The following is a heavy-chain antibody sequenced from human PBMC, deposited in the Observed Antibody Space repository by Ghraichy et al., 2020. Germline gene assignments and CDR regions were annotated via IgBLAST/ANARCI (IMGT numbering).Heavy chain of an antibody. J-gene: IGHJ6*02. CDR3: AREMTWFGELESNYYYGMDV. CDR2: IWYDGSNE. Sequence: GGSLRLSCAASGFTFSSYGMHWVRQAPGKGLEWVAVIWYDGSNEYYADSVKGRFTISRDNSKNTLYLQMNSLRAEDTAVYYCAREMTWFGELESNYYYGMDVWGQGTTVTVSS. D-gene: IGHD3-10*01. CDR1: GFTFSSYG. V-gene: IGHV3-33*01.